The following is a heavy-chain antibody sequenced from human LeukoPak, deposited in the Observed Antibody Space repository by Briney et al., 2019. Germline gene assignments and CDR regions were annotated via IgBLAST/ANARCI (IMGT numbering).Heavy chain of an antibody. D-gene: IGHD1-26*01. CDR2: IYYSGST. V-gene: IGHV4-39*07. CDR1: GGSISSSSYY. Sequence: SETLSLTCTVSGGSISSSSYYWGWIRQPPGRGLEWIGSIYYSGSTYYNPSLKSRVTISVDTSKNQCSLKLSSVTAADTAVYYCARDGSYSGARYFQHWGQGTLVTVSS. CDR3: ARDGSYSGARYFQH. J-gene: IGHJ1*01.